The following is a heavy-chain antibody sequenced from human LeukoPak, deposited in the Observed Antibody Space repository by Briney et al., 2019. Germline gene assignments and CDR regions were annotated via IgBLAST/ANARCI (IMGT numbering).Heavy chain of an antibody. V-gene: IGHV3-23*01. J-gene: IGHJ4*02. D-gene: IGHD3-10*01. CDR1: GFTFSSYA. CDR3: AKPLWSGELTSTSFDY. Sequence: GGSLRLSCAASGFTFSSYAMSWVRQAPGKGLEWVSAISGSGGSTYYADSVKGRFTISRDNSKNTLYLQMNSLRAEDTAVYYCAKPLWSGELTSTSFDYWGQGTLVTVSS. CDR2: ISGSGGST.